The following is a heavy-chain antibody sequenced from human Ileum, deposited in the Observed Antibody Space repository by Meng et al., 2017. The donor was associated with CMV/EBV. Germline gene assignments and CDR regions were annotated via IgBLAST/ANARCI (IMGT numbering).Heavy chain of an antibody. Sequence: PGGTFSSYTISWVRQAPGQGLEWMGRIIPILGIANYAQKFQGRVTITADKSTSTAYMELSSLRSEDTAVYYCARYYDFWSGLNWFDPWGQGTLVTVSS. D-gene: IGHD3-3*01. CDR1: GGTFSSYT. CDR2: IIPILGIA. CDR3: ARYYDFWSGLNWFDP. V-gene: IGHV1-69*02. J-gene: IGHJ5*02.